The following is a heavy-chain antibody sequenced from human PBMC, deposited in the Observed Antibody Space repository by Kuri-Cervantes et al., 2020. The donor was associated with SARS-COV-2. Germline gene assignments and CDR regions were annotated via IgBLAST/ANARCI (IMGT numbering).Heavy chain of an antibody. V-gene: IGHV3-74*01. Sequence: GESLKISCAASGFTFSSYWMHWVRQAPGKGLVWVSRINSDGSSTSYADSVKGRFTISRDNAKNTLYLQMNSLRAEDTAVYYCAKRGNGPDAWGQGTLVTVSS. D-gene: IGHD1-1*01. CDR1: GFTFSSYW. CDR2: INSDGSST. CDR3: AKRGNGPDA. J-gene: IGHJ4*02.